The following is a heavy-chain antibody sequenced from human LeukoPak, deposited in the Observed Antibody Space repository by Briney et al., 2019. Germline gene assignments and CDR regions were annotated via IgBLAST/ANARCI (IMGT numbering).Heavy chain of an antibody. CDR2: IKQEGSEK. D-gene: IGHD3-3*01. V-gene: IGHV3-7*01. CDR3: ATENAYYDFWSGYYRNLNWFDP. CDR1: GFTFSSYW. J-gene: IGHJ5*02. Sequence: PGGSLRLSCAASGFTFSSYWMSWVRQAPGKGLEWVANIKQEGSEKDYMDSVKGRFTISRDNAKNSLYLQMNSLRAEDTAVYYCATENAYYDFWSGYYRNLNWFDPWGQGTLVTVSS.